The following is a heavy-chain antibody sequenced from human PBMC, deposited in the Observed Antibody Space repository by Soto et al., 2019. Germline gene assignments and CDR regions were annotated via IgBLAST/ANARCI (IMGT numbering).Heavy chain of an antibody. Sequence: EVQLVESGGGLVQPGGSLRLSCAASGFTFSSYDMHWVRQATGKGLEWVSAIGTAGDTYYPGSVKGRFTISRENAKNSLYLQMNSLRAEDTAVYYCARVGHYDFWSGYYSNYYYYGMDVWGQGTTVPVSS. D-gene: IGHD3-3*01. J-gene: IGHJ6*02. V-gene: IGHV3-13*01. CDR3: ARVGHYDFWSGYYSNYYYYGMDV. CDR1: GFTFSSYD. CDR2: IGTAGDT.